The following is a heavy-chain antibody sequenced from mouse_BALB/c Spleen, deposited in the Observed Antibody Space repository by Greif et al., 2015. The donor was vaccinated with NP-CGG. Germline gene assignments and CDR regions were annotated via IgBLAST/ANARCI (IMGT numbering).Heavy chain of an antibody. CDR1: GYTFTSYW. V-gene: IGHV1S81*02. CDR3: ARGSWFDY. CDR2: INPSNGRT. J-gene: IGHJ2*01. Sequence: VHLVESGAELVKPGASVKLSCKASGYTFTSYWMHWVKQRPGQGLEWIGEINPSNGRTNYNEKFKSKATLTVDKSSSTAYTQLSSLTSEDSAVYYCARGSWFDYWGQGTTLTVSS.